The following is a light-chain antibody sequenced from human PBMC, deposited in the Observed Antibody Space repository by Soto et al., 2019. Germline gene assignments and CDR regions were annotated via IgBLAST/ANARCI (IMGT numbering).Light chain of an antibody. CDR2: DVS. CDR1: SSDVGAYNY. CDR3: SSYTKSDSGV. J-gene: IGLJ3*02. V-gene: IGLV2-14*03. Sequence: QSALTQPASVSGSPGQSITISCTGTSSDVGAYNYVSWYQQHPGKAPKFMIYDVSTRPSGVSSRFSGSKSGNTASLTISGLQAEDEADYYCSSYTKSDSGVFGGGTKLTVL.